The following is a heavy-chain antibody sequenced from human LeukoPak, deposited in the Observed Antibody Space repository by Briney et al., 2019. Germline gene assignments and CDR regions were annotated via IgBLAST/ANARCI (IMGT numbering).Heavy chain of an antibody. CDR1: GGSISSSSYY. Sequence: SETLSLTCTVSGGSISSSSYYWGWIRQPPGKGLEWIGSIYYSGSTYYNPSLKSRVTISVDTSKNQFSLKLSTVTAADTAVYYCARWNSGSYSFDYWGQGTLVTVSS. CDR3: ARWNSGSYSFDY. V-gene: IGHV4-39*07. D-gene: IGHD1-26*01. J-gene: IGHJ4*02. CDR2: IYYSGST.